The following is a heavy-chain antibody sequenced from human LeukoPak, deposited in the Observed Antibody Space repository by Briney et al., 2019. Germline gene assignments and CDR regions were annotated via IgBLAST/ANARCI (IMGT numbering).Heavy chain of an antibody. V-gene: IGHV2-5*02. J-gene: IGHJ4*02. CDR2: IYWDDDK. CDR3: AHTRHGATPSRLDF. D-gene: IGHD4/OR15-4a*01. Sequence: SGPTLVKPTQTLTLTCSFSGFSLTSGGEGVAWIRQPPGQAPEWLALIYWDDDKRFRPSLQNRLTVSKDTSKNQVVLSMTKMDPLDTGTYYCAHTRHGATPSRLDFWGQGILVVVS. CDR1: GFSLTSGGEG.